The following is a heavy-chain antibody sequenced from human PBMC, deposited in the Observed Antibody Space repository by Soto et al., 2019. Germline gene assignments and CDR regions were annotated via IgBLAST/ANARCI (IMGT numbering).Heavy chain of an antibody. Sequence: ASVKVSCKASGYTFTSYAMHWVRQAPGQRLEWMGWINAGNGNTKYSQKFHGRVTITRDTSASTAYMELSSLRSEDTAVYYCARDRVIVVVPAAMGPGYYYMDVWGKGTTVTVSS. CDR2: INAGNGNT. CDR3: ARDRVIVVVPAAMGPGYYYMDV. D-gene: IGHD2-2*01. J-gene: IGHJ6*03. CDR1: GYTFTSYA. V-gene: IGHV1-3*01.